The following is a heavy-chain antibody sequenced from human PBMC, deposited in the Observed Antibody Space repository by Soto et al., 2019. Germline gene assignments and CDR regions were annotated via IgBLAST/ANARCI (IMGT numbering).Heavy chain of an antibody. V-gene: IGHV1-46*02. CDR3: ASDYNAYQRQHVFDI. D-gene: IGHD3-10*01. Sequence: QVQLVQSGAEVKKPGASVKVACKASGYSFNSYYMHRVRQAPGQGPEWMGVINPSGASTSYAQKFQGRVTMTKDTSTITVYMELSSLRSEDTALYYCASDYNAYQRQHVFDIWGQGTLVTVSS. CDR2: INPSGAST. J-gene: IGHJ3*02. CDR1: GYSFNSYY.